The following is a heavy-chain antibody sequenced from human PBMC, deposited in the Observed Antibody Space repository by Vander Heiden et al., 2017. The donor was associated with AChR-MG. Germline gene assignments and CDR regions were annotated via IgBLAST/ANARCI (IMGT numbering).Heavy chain of an antibody. J-gene: IGHJ4*02. CDR2: ICTSGST. Sequence: QVQLQESGPGLVKPSETLSLTCTVSGGSISSYYLGWVRQPAGKGLEWIGRICTSGSTNYNPSLKSRVTMSVDTSKNQFSLKLSSVTAADTAVYYCARYGPHYYDSGTFDYWGQGTLVTVSS. V-gene: IGHV4-4*07. D-gene: IGHD3-22*01. CDR3: ARYGPHYYDSGTFDY. CDR1: GGSISSYY.